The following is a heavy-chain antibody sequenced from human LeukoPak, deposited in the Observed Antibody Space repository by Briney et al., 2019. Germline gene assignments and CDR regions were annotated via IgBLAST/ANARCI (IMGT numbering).Heavy chain of an antibody. Sequence: PGGSLRLSCAASEFTFSSYSMNWVRQAPGKGLQWVSYITGSGSDIHYADSVKGRFTISRDNAKNTLYLQMNSLRAEDTAVYYCARATSFDYWGQGTLVTVSS. CDR1: EFTFSSYS. CDR2: ITGSGSDI. CDR3: ARATSFDY. J-gene: IGHJ4*02. V-gene: IGHV3-48*01.